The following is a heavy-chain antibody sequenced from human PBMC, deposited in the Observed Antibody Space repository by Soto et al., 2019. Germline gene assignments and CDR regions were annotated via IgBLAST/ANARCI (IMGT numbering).Heavy chain of an antibody. CDR2: ISYDGSNK. CDR1: GFTFSSYA. Sequence: GGSLRLSCAASGFTFSSYAMHWVRQAPGKGLEWVAVISYDGSNKYYADSVKGRFTISRDNSKNTLYLQMNSLRAEDTAVYYCARGKGLAPDYWGQGTLVTVSS. J-gene: IGHJ4*02. V-gene: IGHV3-30-3*01. D-gene: IGHD3-9*01. CDR3: ARGKGLAPDY.